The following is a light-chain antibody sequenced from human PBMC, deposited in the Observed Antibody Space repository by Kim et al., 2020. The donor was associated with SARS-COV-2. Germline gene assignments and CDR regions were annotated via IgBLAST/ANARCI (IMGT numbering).Light chain of an antibody. CDR2: DAS. CDR1: QGASNY. CDR3: QHRVNWPLT. V-gene: IGKV3-11*01. Sequence: LPPGESATLSCRASQGASNYLAWYQQKPGQAPRLLIYDASNRATGIPTRFSGTGSGTDFSLTISRLEPEDFAVYYCQHRVNWPLTFGGGTKVDIK. J-gene: IGKJ4*01.